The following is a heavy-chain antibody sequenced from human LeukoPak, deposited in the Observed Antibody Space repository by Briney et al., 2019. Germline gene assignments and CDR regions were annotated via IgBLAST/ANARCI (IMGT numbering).Heavy chain of an antibody. CDR3: ARGRMATVGGYYFDY. D-gene: IGHD5-24*01. CDR1: GGSFSGYY. Sequence: SETLSLTCAVYGGSFSGYYWSWIRQPPGKGLEWIGEINHSGSTNYNPSLKSRVTISVDTSKSQFSLKLSSVTAADTAVYYCARGRMATVGGYYFDYWGQGTLVTVSS. V-gene: IGHV4-34*01. CDR2: INHSGST. J-gene: IGHJ4*02.